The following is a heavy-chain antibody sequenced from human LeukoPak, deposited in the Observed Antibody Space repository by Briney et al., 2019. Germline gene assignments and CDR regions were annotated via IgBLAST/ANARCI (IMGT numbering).Heavy chain of an antibody. D-gene: IGHD2-21*01. CDR3: ARSPGRIPYFDY. CDR2: ISGSGGST. Sequence: GGSLRLSCAASGFTFSSYAMSWVRQAPGKGLEWVSAISGSGGSTYYADSVKGRFTISRDNSKNTLYLQMNSLRAEDTAVYYCARSPGRIPYFDYWGQGTLVTVSS. V-gene: IGHV3-23*01. J-gene: IGHJ4*02. CDR1: GFTFSSYA.